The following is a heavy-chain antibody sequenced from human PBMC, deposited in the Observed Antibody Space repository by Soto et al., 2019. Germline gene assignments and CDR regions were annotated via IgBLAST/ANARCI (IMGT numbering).Heavy chain of an antibody. V-gene: IGHV1-58*01. CDR2: IVVGSGNT. Sequence: EASVKVSCKASGFTFTSSAVQWVRQARGQRLEWIGWIVVGSGNTNYAQKFQERVTITRDMSTSTAYTELSSLRSEDTAMYYCAAVDRLNPYCSGGSCYSDYWGQGTLVTVSS. CDR3: AAVDRLNPYCSGGSCYSDY. J-gene: IGHJ4*02. D-gene: IGHD2-15*01. CDR1: GFTFTSSA.